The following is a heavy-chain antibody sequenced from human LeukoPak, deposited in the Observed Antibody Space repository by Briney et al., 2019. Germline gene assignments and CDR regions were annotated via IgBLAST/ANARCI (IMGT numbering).Heavy chain of an antibody. D-gene: IGHD5-24*01. V-gene: IGHV3-21*01. CDR3: ARRRDGYNVVDY. J-gene: IGHJ4*02. CDR2: ISSSRSFV. Sequence: GGSLRLSCAASGFTFSSYAMSWVRQAPGKGLEWVSSISSSRSFVYYADSVKGRFTISRDNAKNSLYLQMNSLRAEDTAVYYCARRRDGYNVVDYWGQGTLVTVSS. CDR1: GFTFSSYA.